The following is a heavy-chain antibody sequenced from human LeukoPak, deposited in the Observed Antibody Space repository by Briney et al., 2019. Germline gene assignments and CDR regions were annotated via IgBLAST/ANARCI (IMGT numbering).Heavy chain of an antibody. CDR3: ARGSPDSSSSVDFDY. CDR2: ISYDGSNK. Sequence: PGGSLRLSCAASRFTFSNYAMHWVRQAPGKGLEWVAFISYDGSNKYYADSVKGRFTISRDNAKNTLYLQMSSLRVEDTAVYYCARGSPDSSSSVDFDYWGQGTLVTVSS. V-gene: IGHV3-30*04. D-gene: IGHD6-6*01. CDR1: RFTFSNYA. J-gene: IGHJ4*02.